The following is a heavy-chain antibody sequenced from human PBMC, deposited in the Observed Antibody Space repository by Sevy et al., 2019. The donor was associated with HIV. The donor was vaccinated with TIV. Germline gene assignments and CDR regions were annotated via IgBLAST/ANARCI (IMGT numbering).Heavy chain of an antibody. Sequence: GGSLRLSCAASGFTFSSYSMNWVRQAPGKGLEWVSSISSSSSYIYYEDSVKGRFNISRDNANNSLYLQMNSLRAEDTAVYYCARDQTMIVVVSPDAFDIWGQGTMVTVAS. J-gene: IGHJ3*02. CDR3: ARDQTMIVVVSPDAFDI. CDR1: GFTFSSYS. D-gene: IGHD3-22*01. CDR2: ISSSSSYI. V-gene: IGHV3-21*01.